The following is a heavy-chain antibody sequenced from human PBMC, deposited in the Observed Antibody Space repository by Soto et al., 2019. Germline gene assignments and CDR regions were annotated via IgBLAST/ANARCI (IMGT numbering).Heavy chain of an antibody. CDR2: ISAYNGNT. CDR3: ARVLNFYDSNGPSGAFAY. J-gene: IGHJ4*02. CDR1: GYTFTSYG. V-gene: IGHV1-18*01. D-gene: IGHD3-22*01. Sequence: ASVKVSCKASGYTFTSYGISWVRQAPGQGLEWMGWISAYNGNTNYAQKLQGRVTMTTDTSTSTAYMELRSLRSDDTAVYYCARVLNFYDSNGPSGAFAYWGQGTLVTVSS.